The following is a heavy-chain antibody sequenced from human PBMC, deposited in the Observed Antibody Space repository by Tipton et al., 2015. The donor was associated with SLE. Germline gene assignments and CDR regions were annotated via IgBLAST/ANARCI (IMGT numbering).Heavy chain of an antibody. CDR1: GFSFSTYW. CDR2: IKQDGSEQ. J-gene: IGHJ4*02. V-gene: IGHV3-7*03. D-gene: IGHD6-19*01. Sequence: SLRLSCAASGFSFSTYWMTWIRQAPGKGLEWVASIKQDGSEQYYVDSVKGRFTISRHNADNSLYLQLNSLRAEDTAVYYCAKDWSSSGSYYFDYWGQGTLVTVSS. CDR3: AKDWSSSGSYYFDY.